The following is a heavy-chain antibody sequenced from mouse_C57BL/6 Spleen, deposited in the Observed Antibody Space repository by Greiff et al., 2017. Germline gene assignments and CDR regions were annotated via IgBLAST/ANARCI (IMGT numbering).Heavy chain of an antibody. CDR2: IYWDDDK. Sequence: QVTLKVSGPGILQSSQTLSLTCSFSGFSLSTSGMGVSWIRQPSGKGLEWLAHIYWDDDKRYNPSLKSRLTISKDTSRNQVFLKITSVDTADTATYYCARRADIYYYGSQYYYAMDYWGQGTSVTVSS. V-gene: IGHV8-12*01. D-gene: IGHD1-1*01. CDR1: GFSLSTSGMG. CDR3: ARRADIYYYGSQYYYAMDY. J-gene: IGHJ4*01.